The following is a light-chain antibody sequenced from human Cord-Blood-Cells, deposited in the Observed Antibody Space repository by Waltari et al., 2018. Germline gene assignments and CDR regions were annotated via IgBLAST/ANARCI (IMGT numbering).Light chain of an antibody. J-gene: IGLJ2*01. CDR3: NSRDSSGNHVV. Sequence: SSELTQDPAVSVALGQTVRITCQGESLRSYYGSWYQQKPGQAPVLVIYGYTNRPSGIPDRFSGSSSGNTASLTITGAQAEDEADYYCNSRDSSGNHVVFGGGTKLTVL. V-gene: IGLV3-19*01. CDR2: GYT. CDR1: SLRSYY.